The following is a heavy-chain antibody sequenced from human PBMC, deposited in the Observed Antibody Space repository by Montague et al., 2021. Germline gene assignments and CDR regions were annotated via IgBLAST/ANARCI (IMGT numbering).Heavy chain of an antibody. V-gene: IGHV4-59*08. CDR2: MFYGGAT. Sequence: SETLSLTCTVSSGSIFHAHWSWVRQPPGKGLEWLGSMFYGGATSNNPSLKGRVTMSIDTSTNQFSLKLSFVTAADTAVYYCAKQGYFVSGTSYKGFDPWGQGILVTASS. J-gene: IGHJ5*02. CDR1: SGSIFHAH. D-gene: IGHD3-10*01. CDR3: AKQGYFVSGTSYKGFDP.